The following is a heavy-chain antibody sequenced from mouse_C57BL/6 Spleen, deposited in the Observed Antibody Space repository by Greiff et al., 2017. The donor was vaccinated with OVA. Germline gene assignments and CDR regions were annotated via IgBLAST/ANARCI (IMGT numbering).Heavy chain of an antibody. J-gene: IGHJ2*01. CDR2: IDPSDSET. CDR3: ARSGGYDDY. D-gene: IGHD2-2*01. Sequence: VQLQQPGAELVRPGSSVKLSCKASGYTFTSYWMHWVKQRPIQGLEWIGNIDPSDSETHYNQKFKGKATLTVDTSSSTAYMQLSSLTSEVSAVYYCARSGGYDDYWGQGTTLTVSS. V-gene: IGHV1-52*01. CDR1: GYTFTSYW.